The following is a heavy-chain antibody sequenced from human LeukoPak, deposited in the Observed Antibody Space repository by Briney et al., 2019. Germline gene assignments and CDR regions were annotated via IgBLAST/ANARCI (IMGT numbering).Heavy chain of an antibody. CDR3: ARGRGDYVWGSYLDY. Sequence: PGGSLRLSCAASGFTVSSNYMSWVRQAPGKGLEWVSVIYSGGSTYYADSVKGRFTISRDNSKNTLYLQMNSLRAKDTAVYYCARGRGDYVWGSYLDYWGQGTLVTVSS. CDR1: GFTVSSNY. D-gene: IGHD3-16*01. V-gene: IGHV3-53*01. J-gene: IGHJ4*02. CDR2: IYSGGST.